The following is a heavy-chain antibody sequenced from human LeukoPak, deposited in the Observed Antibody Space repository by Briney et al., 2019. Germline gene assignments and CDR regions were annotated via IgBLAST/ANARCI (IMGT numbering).Heavy chain of an antibody. CDR3: AKGDGISIFGVLIS. J-gene: IGHJ4*02. Sequence: GGSLRLSCAASGFMFSSSWMAWVRQAPGKGLEWVANIKEDGSDKNYVDSAKGRFTISRDNAKNSLYLQMNSLRAEDTAVYYCAKGDGISIFGVLISWGQGTLVTVSS. CDR1: GFMFSSSW. V-gene: IGHV3-7*01. D-gene: IGHD3-3*01. CDR2: IKEDGSDK.